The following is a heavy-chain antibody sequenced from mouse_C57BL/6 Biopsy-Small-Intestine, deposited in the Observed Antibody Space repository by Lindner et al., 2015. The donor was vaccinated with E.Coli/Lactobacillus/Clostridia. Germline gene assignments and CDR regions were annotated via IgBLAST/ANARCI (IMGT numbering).Heavy chain of an antibody. V-gene: IGHV3-8*01. CDR2: ISYTGIT. D-gene: IGHD1-3*01. Sequence: VQLQESGPGLANPSQTLSLTCSVTGYSITSDYWNWIRKFPGNKLEYMGYISYTGITYYNPSLKSRIYITRDTSKNQYYLQLNSVTTEDTGTYYCARYTSDLYAMDYWGQGTSVTVSS. CDR3: ARYTSDLYAMDY. J-gene: IGHJ4*01. CDR1: GYSITSDY.